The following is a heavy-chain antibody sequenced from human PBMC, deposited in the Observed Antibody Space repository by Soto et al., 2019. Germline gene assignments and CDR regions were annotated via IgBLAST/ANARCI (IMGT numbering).Heavy chain of an antibody. CDR1: GFTFSSYA. V-gene: IGHV3-23*01. J-gene: IGHJ6*02. D-gene: IGHD6-13*01. CDR3: AKRLLAAAAYCYYYGMDV. Sequence: GGSLRLSCAASGFTFSSYAMSWVRQAPGKGLEWVSAISGSGGSTYYADSVKGRFTISRDNSKNTLYLQMNSLRAEDTAVYYCAKRLLAAAAYCYYYGMDVWGQGTTVTVSS. CDR2: ISGSGGST.